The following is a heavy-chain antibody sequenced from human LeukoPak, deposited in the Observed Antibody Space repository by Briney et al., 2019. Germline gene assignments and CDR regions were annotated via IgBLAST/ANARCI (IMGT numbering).Heavy chain of an antibody. Sequence: PGGSLRLSCAASGFTFSSYSMNWVRQAPGKGLEWVSVISGSGDSTYYADSVKGRFTISRDNSKNTLYLQMNSLRAEDTAVYYCAKDLRVSSSSFDYWGQGTLVTVSS. V-gene: IGHV3-23*01. CDR3: AKDLRVSSSSFDY. J-gene: IGHJ4*02. D-gene: IGHD6-13*01. CDR2: ISGSGDST. CDR1: GFTFSSYS.